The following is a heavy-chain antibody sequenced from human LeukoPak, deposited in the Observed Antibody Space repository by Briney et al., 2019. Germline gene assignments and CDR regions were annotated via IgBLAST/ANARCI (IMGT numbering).Heavy chain of an antibody. Sequence: GGSLRLSCAASGFTFSSYAMHWVRQAPGKGLEWVAVISYDGSNKYYADSVKGRFTISRDNSKNTLYLQMNSLRAEDTAVYYCAKHRWDIVVVPAATTYYWGQGTLVTVSS. J-gene: IGHJ4*02. D-gene: IGHD2-2*01. V-gene: IGHV3-30-3*02. CDR1: GFTFSSYA. CDR3: AKHRWDIVVVPAATTYY. CDR2: ISYDGSNK.